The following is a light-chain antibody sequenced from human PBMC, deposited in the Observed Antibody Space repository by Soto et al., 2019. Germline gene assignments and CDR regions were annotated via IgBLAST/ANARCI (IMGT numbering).Light chain of an antibody. Sequence: EIVLTQSPGTLSLSPGERATLSCRASQSINSRYLAWYQQKPGQAPRLLIYGASSRATGIPDRFSGSGPGTDFTLTISRLEPEDFAVYYCQQFGSSPGFTFGHGTIVDIK. V-gene: IGKV3-20*01. CDR2: GAS. CDR3: QQFGSSPGFT. J-gene: IGKJ3*01. CDR1: QSINSRY.